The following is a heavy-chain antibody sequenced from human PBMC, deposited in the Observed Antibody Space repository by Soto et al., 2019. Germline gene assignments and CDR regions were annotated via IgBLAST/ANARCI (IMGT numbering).Heavy chain of an antibody. V-gene: IGHV1-18*01. CDR1: GYTFTTFG. CDR2: INTYNGNT. CDR3: ARDPPATRHGMDV. J-gene: IGHJ6*02. Sequence: QVQLVQSGAEVMKPGASVKVSCKASGYTFTTFGISWVRQAPGQGLEWMGWINTYNGNTDYAQKFQGRVTMTTETSTRTAHMELRSLRSDDTAVYYCARDPPATRHGMDVWGQGTTVTVSS.